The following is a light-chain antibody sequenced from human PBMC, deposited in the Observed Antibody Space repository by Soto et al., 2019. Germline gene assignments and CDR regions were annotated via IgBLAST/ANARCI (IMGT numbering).Light chain of an antibody. V-gene: IGKV1-39*01. J-gene: IGKJ1*01. Sequence: DIQVTQSPSSLSASVGDRVTITCRASQSISSYLNWNQQKPGKAPKLLIYAASTLQSGVPSRFSGSGSGTYFTLTISSLHPEDFATYYCQQSYSTPPTFGQGTKVDIK. CDR3: QQSYSTPPT. CDR1: QSISSY. CDR2: AAS.